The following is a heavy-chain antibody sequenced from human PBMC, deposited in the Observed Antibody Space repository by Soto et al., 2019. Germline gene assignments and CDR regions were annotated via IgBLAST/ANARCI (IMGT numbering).Heavy chain of an antibody. CDR1: GYTFTRYY. CDR3: ARGDPGAFDI. CDR2: INPSGGST. J-gene: IGHJ3*02. Sequence: QVQLVQSGAEVKKPGASVKVSCKASGYTFTRYYMHWVRQAPGQGLEWMGIINPSGGSTSYAQKFQGRVTMTRDTATSTVYMELSSLISEDTAVYYCARGDPGAFDIWGQGTMVTVSS. V-gene: IGHV1-46*03.